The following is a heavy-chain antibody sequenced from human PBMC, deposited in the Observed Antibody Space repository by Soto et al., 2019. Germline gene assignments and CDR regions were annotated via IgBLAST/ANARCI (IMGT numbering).Heavy chain of an antibody. V-gene: IGHV3-23*01. J-gene: IGHJ4*02. CDR1: GFTFSTYA. CDR3: AKDLFPTSGQRFFFES. Sequence: PGGSLRLSCAASGFTFSTYAMTWVRQAPGRGLEWVSTILHDETPFYTDSVKGRLTISRDNVRGTLYLQMNGLRVEDAALYFCAKDLFPTSGQRFFFESWGQGSLVTVSS. D-gene: IGHD2-21*01. CDR2: ILHDETP.